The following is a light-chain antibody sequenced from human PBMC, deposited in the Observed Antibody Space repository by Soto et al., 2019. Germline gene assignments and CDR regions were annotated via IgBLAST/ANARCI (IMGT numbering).Light chain of an antibody. V-gene: IGKV1-39*01. CDR1: QSISSY. Sequence: DIQMTQSPSSLYASVGDRVTITCRASQSISSYLNWYQQKPGKAPKLLIYAASSLQSGVPSRFSGSGSGTDFTLTISRLQPEDFATYYCQQSYSTPWTGGQGTKVEIK. J-gene: IGKJ1*01. CDR2: AAS. CDR3: QQSYSTPWT.